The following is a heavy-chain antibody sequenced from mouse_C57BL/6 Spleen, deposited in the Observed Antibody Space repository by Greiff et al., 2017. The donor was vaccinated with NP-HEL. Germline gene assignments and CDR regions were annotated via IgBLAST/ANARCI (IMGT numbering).Heavy chain of an antibody. J-gene: IGHJ1*03. V-gene: IGHV5-4*01. CDR2: ISDGGSYT. CDR1: GFTFSSYA. CDR3: ARDGDYYGSSYVGGYFDV. Sequence: EVQVVESGGGLVKPGGSLKLSCAASGFTFSSYAMSWVRQTPEKRLEWVATISDGGSYTYYPDNVKGRFTISRDNAKNNLYLQMSHLKSEDTAMYYCARDGDYYGSSYVGGYFDVWGTGTTVTVSS. D-gene: IGHD1-1*01.